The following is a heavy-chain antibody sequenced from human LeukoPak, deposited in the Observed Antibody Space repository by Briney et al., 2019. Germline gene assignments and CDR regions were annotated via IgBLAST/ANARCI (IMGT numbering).Heavy chain of an antibody. CDR1: GGSFSGYY. J-gene: IGHJ4*02. CDR2: INHSGST. CDR3: AHPAWELTL. Sequence: PSETLSLTCAVYGGSFSGYYWSWIRQPPGKGLEWIGEINHSGSTNYNSSLKSRVTISVDTSKNQFSLKLSSVTAADTAVYYCAHPAWELTLWGQGTLATVSS. V-gene: IGHV4-34*01. D-gene: IGHD1-26*01.